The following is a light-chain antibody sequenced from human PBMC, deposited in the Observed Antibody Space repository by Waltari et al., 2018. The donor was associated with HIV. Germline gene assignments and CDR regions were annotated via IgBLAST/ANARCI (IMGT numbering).Light chain of an antibody. CDR3: QQYYSNPPMYT. J-gene: IGKJ2*01. Sequence: DIVMTQSPDSLAVSLGGRATINCKSSQSVLYRSNNRNYLAWYQQKTGQPPKLLIYWASTRESGVPDRFSGSGSGTDFTLTISSVQAEDVAVYYCQQYYSNPPMYTFGQGTKLEIK. V-gene: IGKV4-1*01. CDR1: QSVLYRSNNRNY. CDR2: WAS.